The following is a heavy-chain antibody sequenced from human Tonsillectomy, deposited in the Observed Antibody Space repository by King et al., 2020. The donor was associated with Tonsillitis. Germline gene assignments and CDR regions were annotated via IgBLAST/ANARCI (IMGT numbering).Heavy chain of an antibody. CDR1: GFTFSSYA. CDR3: ARAMGYWTGDSCPQGY. D-gene: IGHD2-15*01. CDR2: ISYDGNNQ. Sequence: VQLVESGGGVVQPGRSLRLSCAASGFTFSSYAFHWVRQAPGKGLEWVAVISYDGNNQYYTDSVKGRFTISRDNSKNTLYLQMNSLRTEDTAIYYCARAMGYWTGDSCPQGYWGQGTLVTVSS. J-gene: IGHJ4*02. V-gene: IGHV3-30*04.